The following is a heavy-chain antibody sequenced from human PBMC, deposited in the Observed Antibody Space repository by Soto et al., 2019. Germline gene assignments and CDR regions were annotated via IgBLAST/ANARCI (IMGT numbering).Heavy chain of an antibody. Sequence: QLQLLESGGDLVKPGGSLRLSCAASGFTVSGNDLSWIRQAPGKGLEWVSSLSSSGRAIYYADSVKGRFTISRDNAKDSLYLQMSSLRAEDTAIYYCARHHTSGWLYFDSWGQGTLVTVSS. J-gene: IGHJ4*02. CDR2: LSSSGRAI. D-gene: IGHD6-19*01. CDR3: ARHHTSGWLYFDS. CDR1: GFTVSGND. V-gene: IGHV3-11*01.